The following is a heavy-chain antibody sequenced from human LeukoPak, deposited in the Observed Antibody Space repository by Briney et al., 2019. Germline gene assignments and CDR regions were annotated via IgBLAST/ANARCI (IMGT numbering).Heavy chain of an antibody. CDR2: VYHTVST. Sequence: SETLSLTCTVSDDSITMYYWTWIRQPPRKGLEWIGYVYHTVSTKFNPSLNGRVSISRDTSNNFFSLRLRSVTAADTAVYFCARGRVSSSTWYSTYYYFFYMDFWGKGTTVTVSS. CDR1: DDSITMYY. D-gene: IGHD4-11*01. J-gene: IGHJ6*03. V-gene: IGHV4-59*01. CDR3: ARGRVSSSTWYSTYYYFFYMDF.